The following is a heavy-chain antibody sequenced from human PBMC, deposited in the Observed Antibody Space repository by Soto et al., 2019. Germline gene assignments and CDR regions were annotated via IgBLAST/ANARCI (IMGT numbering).Heavy chain of an antibody. D-gene: IGHD6-13*01. Sequence: SETLSLTCAVSGASVSSTYWWSWVRQPPGKGPEWIGEINPRGSANYNPSLKSRVTISVDISKSQFSLRLTSVTAADTAVYYCARYNAASGTYYFDFWGQGALVTVSS. V-gene: IGHV4-4*02. CDR2: INPRGSA. J-gene: IGHJ4*02. CDR1: GASVSSTYW. CDR3: ARYNAASGTYYFDF.